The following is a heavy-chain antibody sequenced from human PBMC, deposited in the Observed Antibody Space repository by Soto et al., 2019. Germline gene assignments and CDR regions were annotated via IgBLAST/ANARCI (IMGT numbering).Heavy chain of an antibody. CDR3: AGLGTRIAARWYYYGMDG. D-gene: IGHD6-6*01. J-gene: IGHJ6*02. CDR1: GFTFSSYW. Sequence: EVQLVESGGGLVQPGGSLRLSCAASGFTFSSYWMSWVRQAPGKGLEWVANIKQDGSEKYYVDSVKGRFTISRDNAKNSLYLQMNSLRAEDTAVYYCAGLGTRIAARWYYYGMDGWGQGTTVTVSS. V-gene: IGHV3-7*01. CDR2: IKQDGSEK.